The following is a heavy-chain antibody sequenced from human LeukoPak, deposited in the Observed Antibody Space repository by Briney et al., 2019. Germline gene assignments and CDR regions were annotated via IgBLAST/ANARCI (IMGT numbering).Heavy chain of an antibody. Sequence: GGSLRLSCAASGFTFSSYWMSWVRQAPGKGLEWVSGISGSGGSTYYADSVKGRFTISRDNSKNTLYLQMSTLRAEDTALYYCAKTVHYCTSTSCYGWFDPWGQGTLVTVSS. J-gene: IGHJ5*02. CDR2: ISGSGGST. V-gene: IGHV3-23*01. CDR3: AKTVHYCTSTSCYGWFDP. D-gene: IGHD2-2*01. CDR1: GFTFSSYW.